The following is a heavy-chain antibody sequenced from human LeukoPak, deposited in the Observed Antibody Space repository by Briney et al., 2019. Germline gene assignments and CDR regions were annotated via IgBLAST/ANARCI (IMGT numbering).Heavy chain of an antibody. CDR1: GFTFTSYG. V-gene: IGHV3-30*03. J-gene: IGHJ4*02. CDR2: ISDDGSNK. D-gene: IGHD6-13*01. Sequence: GGSLRLSCEASGFTFTSYGMHWVRQAPGKGLGWVVFISDDGSNKDYGDSVKGRFTISRDNSKNTVYLQMNSLRAEDTAIYYCARDRAAADPLDYFDYRGQGTLVTVSS. CDR3: ARDRAAADPLDYFDY.